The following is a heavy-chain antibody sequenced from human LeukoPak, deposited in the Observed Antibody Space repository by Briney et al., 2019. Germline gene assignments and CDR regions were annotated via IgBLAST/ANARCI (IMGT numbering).Heavy chain of an antibody. CDR2: IYYSGST. D-gene: IGHD3-3*01. J-gene: IGHJ4*02. CDR3: ARYDFNKFFDY. CDR1: GESISGFY. V-gene: IGHV4-59*01. Sequence: PSETLSLTCTVSGESISGFYWTWIRQPPGKGLEWIGYIYYSGSTNYNPSLKSRVTMSVDTSKNQFSLKLSSVTAADTAVYYCARYDFNKFFDYWGQGTLVTVSS.